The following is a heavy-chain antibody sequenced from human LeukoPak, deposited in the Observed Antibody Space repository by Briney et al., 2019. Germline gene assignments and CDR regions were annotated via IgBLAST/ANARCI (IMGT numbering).Heavy chain of an antibody. D-gene: IGHD3-10*01. CDR3: ANDRYYYGSGSYAPFDY. J-gene: IGHJ4*02. V-gene: IGHV1-69*04. CDR1: GGTFSSYA. Sequence: SVKVSCKASGGTFSSYAISWVRQAPGQGLEWMGRIIPILGIANYAQKFQGRVTITADKSTSTAYMELSSLRPEDTAVYYCANDRYYYGSGSYAPFDYWGQGTLVTVSS. CDR2: IIPILGIA.